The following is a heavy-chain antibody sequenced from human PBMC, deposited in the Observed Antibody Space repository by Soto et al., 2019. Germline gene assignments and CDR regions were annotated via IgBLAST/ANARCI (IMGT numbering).Heavy chain of an antibody. Sequence: QVQLQESGPGLVKPSQTLSLTCTVSGGSISSGDYYWTWIRQPPGKGLEWIGYIYYSGYTYYNPSLKGRITISGDTSKNHVSLKLTSVTAADTAFYFCARGGNGYHILTGFSSHYWGQGTLVTVSS. CDR1: GGSISSGDYY. J-gene: IGHJ4*02. D-gene: IGHD3-9*01. CDR3: ARGGNGYHILTGFSSHY. V-gene: IGHV4-30-4*01. CDR2: IYYSGYT.